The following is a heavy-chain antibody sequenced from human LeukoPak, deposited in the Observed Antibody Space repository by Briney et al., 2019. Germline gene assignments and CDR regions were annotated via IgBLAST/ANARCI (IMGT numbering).Heavy chain of an antibody. CDR3: AKDNEAAAGDY. Sequence: GGSLRLSCEAAGFSFRDYPMGWVRRASGKRLEWVSGISAGADVIFYADPVKGRFTISRDNSKNTLYLQMNSLRAEDTAVYYCAKDNEAAAGDYRGQGTLVTVSS. D-gene: IGHD6-13*01. V-gene: IGHV3-23*01. CDR1: GFSFRDYP. CDR2: ISAGADVI. J-gene: IGHJ4*02.